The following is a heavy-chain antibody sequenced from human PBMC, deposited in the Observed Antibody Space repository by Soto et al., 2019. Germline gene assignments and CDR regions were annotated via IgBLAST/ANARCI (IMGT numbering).Heavy chain of an antibody. CDR1: GGPISGSVW. CDR2: VFHSGGI. V-gene: IGHV4-4*02. Sequence: SETLSLTCAVSGGPISGSVWWTWVRQPPGKGLEWIGEVFHSGGINYNPSLKSRVTMSVDTSRSQFSLGLHSVTAADTAVYYCARKAWVRFDVWGQGTLVTVSS. J-gene: IGHJ4*02. D-gene: IGHD3-16*01. CDR3: ARKAWVRFDV.